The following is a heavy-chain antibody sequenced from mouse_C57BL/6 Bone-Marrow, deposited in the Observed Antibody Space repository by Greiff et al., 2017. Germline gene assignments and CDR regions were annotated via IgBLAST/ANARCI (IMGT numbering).Heavy chain of an antibody. CDR1: GFTFSDFY. Sequence: EVQGVESGGGLVQSGRSLRLSCATSGFTFSDFYMEWVRQAPGKGLEWIAASRNKANDYTTEYSASVKGRFIVSRDTSQSILYLQMNALRAEDTAIYYCARDALRLPFAYWGQGTLVTVSA. CDR2: SRNKANDYTT. V-gene: IGHV7-1*01. J-gene: IGHJ3*01. D-gene: IGHD2-4*01. CDR3: ARDALRLPFAY.